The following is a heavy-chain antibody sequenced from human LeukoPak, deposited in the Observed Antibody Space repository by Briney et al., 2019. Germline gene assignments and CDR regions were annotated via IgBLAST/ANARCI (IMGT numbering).Heavy chain of an antibody. D-gene: IGHD4-23*01. CDR1: GFTFSSYW. CDR3: ARGRPHGNDY. CDR2: IDGDGRIA. V-gene: IGHV3-74*01. J-gene: IGHJ4*02. Sequence: QSGGSLRLSCAASGFTFSSYWMHWVRQVPGQGLVWVSHIDGDGRIAHYGDSVKGRFTISRDDAKNTVYLQMDSLRAEDTAVYYCARGRPHGNDYWGQGTLVTVSS.